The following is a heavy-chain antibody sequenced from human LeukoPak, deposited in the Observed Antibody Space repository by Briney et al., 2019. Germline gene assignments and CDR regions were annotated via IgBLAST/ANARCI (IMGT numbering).Heavy chain of an antibody. V-gene: IGHV4-39*01. Sequence: SETLSLTCSVSGDSISSSSYYWGWIRQPPGKGLEWIGTIYYSGRTYYNPSLKSRVTISVDTSKNQFSLKLSSVTAADTAVYHCARQPPWGGYGGDFPGYWGKGTLVTVSS. CDR2: IYYSGRT. J-gene: IGHJ4*02. D-gene: IGHD4-23*01. CDR3: ARQPPWGGYGGDFPGY. CDR1: GDSISSSSYY.